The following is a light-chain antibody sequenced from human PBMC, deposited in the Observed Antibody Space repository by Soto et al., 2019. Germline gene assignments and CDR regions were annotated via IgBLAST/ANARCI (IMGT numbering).Light chain of an antibody. CDR3: AAWDYSLSGYWV. Sequence: QSVLSQPPSASGTPGRRVTISCSGSSSNIGRNYVYWYQQVPGTAPKLLIFRNNQRPSGVPDRFSGSKSGTSASLAISGLRSEDEADYFCAAWDYSLSGYWVFGGGTKLTVL. V-gene: IGLV1-47*01. J-gene: IGLJ3*02. CDR1: SSNIGRNY. CDR2: RNN.